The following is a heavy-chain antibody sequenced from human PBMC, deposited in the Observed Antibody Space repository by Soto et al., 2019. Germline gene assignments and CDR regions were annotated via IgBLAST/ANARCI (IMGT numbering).Heavy chain of an antibody. D-gene: IGHD2-2*01. CDR1: RVIFRDSL. CDR2: VSSSGDTT. V-gene: IGHV3-23*01. J-gene: IGHJ4*02. Sequence: LSLCCALSRVIFRDSLLTWVRQAPGEGLEWVSAVSSSGDTTYYADSVKGPFTISRDNTKSTLYLQMNSLRIEDTAVYYCATDGDGLPSAAARRLGASHYWGQGTMVTVST. CDR3: ATDGDGLPSAAARRLGASHY.